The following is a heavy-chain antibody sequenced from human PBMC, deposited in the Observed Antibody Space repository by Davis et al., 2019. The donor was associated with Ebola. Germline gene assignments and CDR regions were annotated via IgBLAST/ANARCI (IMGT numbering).Heavy chain of an antibody. Sequence: SETLSLTCAVYGGSFSSYYWTWIRQPPGKGLEWIGDINHSGSTNYNPSLKSRVTISLDTSKNQFSLNLTSVTAADTAVYYCARASGRHYDFWSVYRPNYGMDVWGQGTTVTVSS. D-gene: IGHD3-3*01. J-gene: IGHJ6*02. CDR2: INHSGST. CDR1: GGSFSSYY. CDR3: ARASGRHYDFWSVYRPNYGMDV. V-gene: IGHV4-34*01.